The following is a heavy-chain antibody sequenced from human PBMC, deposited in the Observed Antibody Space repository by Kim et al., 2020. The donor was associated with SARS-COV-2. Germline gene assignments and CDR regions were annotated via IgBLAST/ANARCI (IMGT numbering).Heavy chain of an antibody. D-gene: IGHD6-19*01. CDR3: ARAPGPVAASH. V-gene: IGHV3-66*02. J-gene: IGHJ4*02. CDR2: IYSGGST. Sequence: GGSLRLFCAASGFTVSSNYMSWVRQAPGKGLEWVSGIYSGGSTYYADAVKGRFTISRDNSKNTLYLQMNSLRAEDTAVYYCARAPGPVAASHWGQGTLVTVSS. CDR1: GFTVSSNY.